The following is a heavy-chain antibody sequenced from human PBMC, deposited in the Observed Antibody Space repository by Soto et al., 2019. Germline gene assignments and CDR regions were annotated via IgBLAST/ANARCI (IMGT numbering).Heavy chain of an antibody. Sequence: QVQLQESGPGLVKPSETLSLTCTVSGGSVSSGSYYWSWIRQPPGKGLEWIGYIFYSGSTNYNPSPKSRVTKSVDTSKNQFSLKLSSVTAADTAVYYCARDHYGGTSVWFDPWGQGTLVTVSS. CDR2: IFYSGST. V-gene: IGHV4-61*01. CDR3: ARDHYGGTSVWFDP. J-gene: IGHJ5*02. D-gene: IGHD4-17*01. CDR1: GGSVSSGSYY.